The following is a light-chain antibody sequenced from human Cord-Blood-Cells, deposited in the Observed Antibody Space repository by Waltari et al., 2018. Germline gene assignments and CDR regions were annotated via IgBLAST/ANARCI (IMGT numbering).Light chain of an antibody. Sequence: DIQMTQSPSSLSASVGDRVTITCRASQSISSYLNWYQQKPGKAPKLLIYAASSLQSGVLSRIIGSRSWTDYTLTISSRQPEEFATYYCQQRYNTLRAFGQGTKLEIK. CDR1: QSISSY. CDR2: AAS. CDR3: QQRYNTLRA. J-gene: IGKJ1*01. V-gene: IGKV1-39*01.